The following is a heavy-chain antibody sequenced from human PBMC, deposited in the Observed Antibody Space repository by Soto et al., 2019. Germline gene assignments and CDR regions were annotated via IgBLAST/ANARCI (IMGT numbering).Heavy chain of an antibody. CDR3: AKEGNPGHYYYGMDV. CDR2: IIPIFGTA. Sequence: GASVKVSCKASGDTFSSYAVSWVRQAPGQGLEWMGGIIPIFGTANYAQKFQGRVTIIADKSTSTAYMELSSLRSEDTAVYYCAKEGNPGHYYYGMDVWGRGTTVTVSS. J-gene: IGHJ6*02. D-gene: IGHD1-1*01. V-gene: IGHV1-69*06. CDR1: GDTFSSYA.